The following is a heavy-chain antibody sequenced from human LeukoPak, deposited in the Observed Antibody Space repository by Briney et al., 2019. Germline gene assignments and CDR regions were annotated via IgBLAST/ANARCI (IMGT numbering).Heavy chain of an antibody. CDR3: ARGKGVVGIWRGLIW. CDR1: GFTFSRYW. D-gene: IGHD3-22*01. CDR2: IKSDGSST. V-gene: IGHV3-74*01. Sequence: QPGGSLRLSCAASGFTFSRYWMYWVRHAPGKGLVWVGRIKSDGSSTSYADSVKGRLTISRDNAKNTLSQQMNSLRAEDTAVYYCARGKGVVGIWRGLIWWGQGTLVTVSS. J-gene: IGHJ4*02.